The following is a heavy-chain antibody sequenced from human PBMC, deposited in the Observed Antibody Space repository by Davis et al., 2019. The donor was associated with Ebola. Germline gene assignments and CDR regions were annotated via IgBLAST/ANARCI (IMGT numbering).Heavy chain of an antibody. CDR3: AREGEGEYSSGWYYFDY. J-gene: IGHJ4*02. V-gene: IGHV3-48*02. CDR1: GFTFSSYS. Sequence: GESLKISCAASGFTFSSYSMNWVRQAPGKGLEWVSYISSSSSTIYYADSVKGRFTISRDNAKNSLYLQMNSLRDEDTAVYYCAREGEGEYSSGWYYFDYWGQGTLVTVSS. CDR2: ISSSSSTI. D-gene: IGHD6-19*01.